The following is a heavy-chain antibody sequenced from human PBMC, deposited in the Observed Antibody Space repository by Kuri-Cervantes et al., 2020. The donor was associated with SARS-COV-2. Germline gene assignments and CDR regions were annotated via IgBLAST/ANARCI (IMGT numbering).Heavy chain of an antibody. V-gene: IGHV3-48*01. CDR2: ISAWSLNI. CDR3: TKDRRRDSCDTSHFYIDG. CDR1: GFSTHCSH. D-gene: IGHD3-22*01. J-gene: IGHJ6*03. Sequence: GGCRILSCAASGFSTHCSHMNWVRQAPWKRLEWISSISAWSLNIYYEDSVKGRFNISRDHAKNSLFLQMNSLSVEDTAVNYCTKDRRRDSCDTSHFYIDGWGTGTTVTVSS.